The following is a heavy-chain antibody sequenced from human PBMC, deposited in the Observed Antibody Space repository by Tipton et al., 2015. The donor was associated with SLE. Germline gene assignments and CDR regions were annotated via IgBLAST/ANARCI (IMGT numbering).Heavy chain of an antibody. CDR3: VRGQFIELKSLGTFDF. CDR2: IKGDGGDT. V-gene: IGHV3-74*03. CDR1: GFRSPFTDYG. J-gene: IGHJ3*01. D-gene: IGHD1-26*01. Sequence: GSLRLSCVASGFRSPFTDYGMYWVRQTPGKGLEWVSRIKGDGGDTAYADFVKGRFTISRDNAKNMLYMQMNSLRVEDTGLYFCVRGQFIELKSLGTFDFWGRGTMVTVSS.